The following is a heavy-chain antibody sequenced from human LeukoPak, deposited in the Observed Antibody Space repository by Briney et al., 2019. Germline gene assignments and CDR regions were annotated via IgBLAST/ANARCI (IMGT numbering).Heavy chain of an antibody. J-gene: IGHJ4*02. CDR1: GYTFTSYG. V-gene: IGHV1-18*01. D-gene: IGHD3-22*01. Sequence: ASVKVSCKASGYTFTSYGISWVRQAPGQGLEWMGWISAYNGNTNYAQKLQGRVTMTTDTSTSTAYMELRSLRSDDTAVYYCARDYYDSSGYYPGVCVYWGQGTLATVSS. CDR3: ARDYYDSSGYYPGVCVY. CDR2: ISAYNGNT.